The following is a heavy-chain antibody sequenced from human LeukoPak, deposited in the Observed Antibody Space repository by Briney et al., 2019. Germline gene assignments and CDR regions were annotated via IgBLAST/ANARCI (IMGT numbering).Heavy chain of an antibody. CDR3: ARASKWLNYFDY. CDR2: IYSGGST. J-gene: IGHJ4*02. D-gene: IGHD6-19*01. V-gene: IGHV3-53*01. CDR1: GFTVSSNY. Sequence: GGSLRLSCAASGFTVSSNYMSWVRQAPGKGLEWVSVIYSGGSTYYADSVKGRFTISRDNSKNTLYLQMNSLRAEDTAVYYCARASKWLNYFDYWGQGTLVTVSS.